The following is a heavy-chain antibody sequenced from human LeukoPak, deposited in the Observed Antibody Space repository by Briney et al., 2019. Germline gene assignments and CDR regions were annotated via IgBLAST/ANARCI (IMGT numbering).Heavy chain of an antibody. Sequence: ASVKVSCKASGYTFTSYYMHWVRQAPGQGLEWMGIINPSGGSTSYAQKFQGRVTMTRNTSISTAYMELSSLRSEDTAVYYCARMNTYNDDYGGNWFDPWGQGTLVTVSS. J-gene: IGHJ5*02. CDR3: ARMNTYNDDYGGNWFDP. CDR1: GYTFTSYY. CDR2: INPSGGST. D-gene: IGHD4-23*01. V-gene: IGHV1-46*01.